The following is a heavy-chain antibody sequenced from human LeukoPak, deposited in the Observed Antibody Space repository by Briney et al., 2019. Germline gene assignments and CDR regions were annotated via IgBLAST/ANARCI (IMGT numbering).Heavy chain of an antibody. CDR1: GFTFDDYS. V-gene: IGHV3-9*03. D-gene: IGHD6-13*01. J-gene: IGHJ4*02. CDR2: ISWNSGSI. CDR3: ARGNGYSTSGYVDY. Sequence: GGSLRLSCAASGFTFDDYSMHWVRQAPGKGLEWVTGISWNSGSIVYADSVKGRFTISRDRTKNSLYLQMNSLRAEDMALYYCARGNGYSTSGYVDYWGQGTLVTVSS.